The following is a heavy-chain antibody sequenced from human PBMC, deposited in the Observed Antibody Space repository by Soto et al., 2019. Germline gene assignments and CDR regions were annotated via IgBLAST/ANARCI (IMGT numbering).Heavy chain of an antibody. CDR3: ARDLHEFWTSYWFDP. V-gene: IGHV1-18*01. D-gene: IGHD3-3*01. J-gene: IGHJ5*02. Sequence: SVKVSCKTSGYTFNTYGINWVRQAPGQGLELMGWISAYDGKTTYAEKFQGRVTLTTDTSTSTAYMELRSLRSDDTAIYYCARDLHEFWTSYWFDPWGQGTPVTVSS. CDR2: ISAYDGKT. CDR1: GYTFNTYG.